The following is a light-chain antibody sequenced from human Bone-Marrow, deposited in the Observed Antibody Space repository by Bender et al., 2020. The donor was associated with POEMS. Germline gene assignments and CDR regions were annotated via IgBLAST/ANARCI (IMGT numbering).Light chain of an antibody. CDR1: NIGRKS. J-gene: IGLJ2*01. V-gene: IGLV3-21*02. CDR2: DDN. CDR3: QVWDRGSDHYVV. Sequence: SYALTQPPSVSVAPGQTASIACGGDNIGRKSVHWYQQRTGQAPVLVVYDDNDRPSAIPDRFSGSNSGNTATLTISRVEAGDEADYFCQVWDRGSDHYVVFGGGTKLTVL.